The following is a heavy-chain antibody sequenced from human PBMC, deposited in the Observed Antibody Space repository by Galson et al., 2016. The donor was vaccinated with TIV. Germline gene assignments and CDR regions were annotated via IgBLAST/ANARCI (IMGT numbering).Heavy chain of an antibody. V-gene: IGHV1-18*01. CDR3: ARHGEMSTISHSYKYGMDV. J-gene: IGHJ6*02. CDR1: GYTFTRFG. D-gene: IGHD5-24*01. Sequence: SVKVSCKASGYTFTRFGISWVRQAPGQGLEWMGWISAYNGNTKYEQKLQGRVTVTTDTSTNTAYMELRSLRPDDTAVYYCARHGEMSTISHSYKYGMDVWGQGTTVTISS. CDR2: ISAYNGNT.